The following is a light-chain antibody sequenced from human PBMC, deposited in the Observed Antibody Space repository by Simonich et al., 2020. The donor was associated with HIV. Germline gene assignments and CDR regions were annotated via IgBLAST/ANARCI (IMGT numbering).Light chain of an antibody. J-gene: IGKJ2*01. V-gene: IGKV1-39*01. CDR3: QQSHTTPYT. CDR2: AAS. CDR1: QYITKY. Sequence: DIQMTQSPSSLSASVGDRVTITCRASQYITKYLKWYQQKPGKAPKLLIYAASNLQSGVPSRFSGSGSGTDFTLTISSLQPEDFATYYCQQSHTTPYTFGQGTKLDIK.